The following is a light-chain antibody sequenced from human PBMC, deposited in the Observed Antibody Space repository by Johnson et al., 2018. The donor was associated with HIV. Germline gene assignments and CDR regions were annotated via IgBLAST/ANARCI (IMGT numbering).Light chain of an antibody. CDR3: GTWDSSLSPGEFV. J-gene: IGLJ1*01. CDR2: DNN. V-gene: IGLV1-51*01. CDR1: SSNIGNNY. Sequence: QSVLTQPPSVSAAPGQKVTISCSGSSSNIGNNYVSWYQQLPGTAPKLLIYDNNKRPSGIPDRFSGSKSGTSATLGITGLQTGDEADYYCGTWDSSLSPGEFVFASETKVTVL.